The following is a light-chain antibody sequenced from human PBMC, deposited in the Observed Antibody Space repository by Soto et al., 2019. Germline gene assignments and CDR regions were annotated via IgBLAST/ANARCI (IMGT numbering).Light chain of an antibody. CDR1: QGINKF. V-gene: IGKV1-9*01. J-gene: IGKJ2*01. CDR2: GAS. Sequence: IQLTQSPSSLSASVGDRVTITCRASQGINKFLAWYQQKPGKAPQLLIYGASTLQSGVTSRLSGSGSGTDFTLTISSMQPEDFATYYCQQLTNFRFTFGQGTKLDIK. CDR3: QQLTNFRFT.